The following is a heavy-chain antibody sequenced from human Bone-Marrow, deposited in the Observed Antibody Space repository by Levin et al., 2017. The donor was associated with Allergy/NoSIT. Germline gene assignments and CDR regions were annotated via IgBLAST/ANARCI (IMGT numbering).Heavy chain of an antibody. V-gene: IGHV4-34*01. D-gene: IGHD5-18*01. CDR3: ARTAMAVSVDY. CDR2: INHSGST. CDR1: GGSFSGYY. Sequence: TSETLSLTCAVYGGSFSGYYWSWIRQPPGKGLEWIGEINHSGSTNYNPSLKSRVTISVDTSKNQFSLKLSSVTAADTAVYYCARTAMAVSVDYWGQGTLVTVSS. J-gene: IGHJ4*02.